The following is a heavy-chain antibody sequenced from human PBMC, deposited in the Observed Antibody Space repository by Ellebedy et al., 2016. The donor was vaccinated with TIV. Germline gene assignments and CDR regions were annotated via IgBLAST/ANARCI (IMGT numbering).Heavy chain of an antibody. V-gene: IGHV5-51*01. Sequence: GESLKISCQLSGYSFTRYWIGWVRQMPGKGLEWMGIIYPGDSDNRYSPSFQGQVTISADTSVSSVYLQWSSLKASDTAMYYCARRGPRGGLSAAGHFDNWGQGTLVTVSS. CDR1: GYSFTRYW. D-gene: IGHD6-13*01. J-gene: IGHJ4*02. CDR3: ARRGPRGGLSAAGHFDN. CDR2: IYPGDSDN.